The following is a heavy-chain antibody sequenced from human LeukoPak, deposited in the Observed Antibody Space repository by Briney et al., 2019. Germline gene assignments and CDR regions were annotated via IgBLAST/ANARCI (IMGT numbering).Heavy chain of an antibody. V-gene: IGHV3-53*01. CDR1: GFTVHSNY. D-gene: IGHD1-26*01. J-gene: IGHJ5*02. Sequence: GGSLRLSCAASGFTVHSNYMSWVRQAPGKGLEWVSVIDRSGVTHYADSVNGRFTISRDNSKNVLYLQMNGLRAEDTGMYYCAKDYRAHPLRPNWLDPWGQGTLVTVSS. CDR2: IDRSGVT. CDR3: AKDYRAHPLRPNWLDP.